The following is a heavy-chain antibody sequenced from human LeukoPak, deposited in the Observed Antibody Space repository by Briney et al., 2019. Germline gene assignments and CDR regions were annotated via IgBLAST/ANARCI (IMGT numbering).Heavy chain of an antibody. CDR2: INHSGST. CDR1: GGSFSGYY. D-gene: IGHD2-2*01. CDR3: ARGRYQYGAQGY. J-gene: IGHJ4*02. V-gene: IGHV4-34*01. Sequence: SETLSLTCAVYGGSFSGYYWSWVRQPPGKGLEWIGEINHSGSTNYNPSLKSRVTISVDTSKNQFSLKLSSVTAVDTAVYYCARGRYQYGAQGYWGQGTLVTVPS.